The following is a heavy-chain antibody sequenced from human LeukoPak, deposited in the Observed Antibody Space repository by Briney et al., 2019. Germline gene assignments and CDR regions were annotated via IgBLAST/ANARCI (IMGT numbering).Heavy chain of an antibody. J-gene: IGHJ5*02. Sequence: ASVKVSCKASGYTFTDYHLHWLRHIPGQRLEWMGSILPDSGATNYPQTFVGRVTMTKDTSISTAYTELSTLRSDDTAVYYCARGGGDNWGWDYFDPWGQGTLVTVSS. CDR3: ARGGGDNWGWDYFDP. CDR1: GYTFTDYH. V-gene: IGHV1-2*02. D-gene: IGHD2-21*01. CDR2: ILPDSGAT.